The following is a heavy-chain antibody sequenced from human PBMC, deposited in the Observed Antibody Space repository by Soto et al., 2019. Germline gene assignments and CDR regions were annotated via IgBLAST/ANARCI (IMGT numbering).Heavy chain of an antibody. D-gene: IGHD1-26*01. V-gene: IGHV3-30*18. CDR1: GFTFSSYG. J-gene: IGHJ4*02. CDR2: MSFDGSTQ. CDR3: AKSGGSGSYAYFDY. Sequence: GGSLRLSCAASGFTFSSYGIHWVRQAPGKGLEWVAMMSFDGSTQYYADSVKGRFTISRDNSKNTLYLQMDSLRGEDTAVYYCAKSGGSGSYAYFDYWGQGTLVTVSS.